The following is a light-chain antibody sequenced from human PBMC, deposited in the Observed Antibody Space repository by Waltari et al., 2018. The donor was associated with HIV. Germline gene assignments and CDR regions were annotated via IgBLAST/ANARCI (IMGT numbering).Light chain of an antibody. Sequence: DIQMTQSPSSLSASVGDGLPITCRATQSISSYLNWYQQKLGAAPKLLIYGASTLQSGVPSRISGSGSGTDFTLTINNLQPEDFAIYYCQQSYSTPYTFGQGTKVEIK. CDR2: GAS. CDR1: QSISSY. V-gene: IGKV1-39*01. J-gene: IGKJ2*01. CDR3: QQSYSTPYT.